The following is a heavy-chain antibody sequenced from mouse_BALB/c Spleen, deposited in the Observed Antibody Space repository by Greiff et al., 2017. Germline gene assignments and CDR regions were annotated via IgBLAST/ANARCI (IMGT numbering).Heavy chain of an antibody. CDR3: ARGLRDYAMDY. D-gene: IGHD3-1*01. Sequence: EVKVVESGGGFVQPGGSRKLSCAASGFTFSSFGMHWVRQAPEKGLEWVAYISSGSSTIYYADTVKGRFTISRDNPKNTLFLQMTSLRSEDTAMYYCARGLRDYAMDYWGQGTSVTVSS. J-gene: IGHJ4*01. V-gene: IGHV5-17*02. CDR1: GFTFSSFG. CDR2: ISSGSSTI.